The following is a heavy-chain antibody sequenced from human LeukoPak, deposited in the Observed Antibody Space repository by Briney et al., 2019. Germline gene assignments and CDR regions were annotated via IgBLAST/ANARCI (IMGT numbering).Heavy chain of an antibody. CDR1: GGTFSSYA. CDR2: IIPIFGTA. J-gene: IGHJ6*03. D-gene: IGHD3-10*01. V-gene: IGHV1-69*13. Sequence: ASVKVSCKASGGTFSSYAISWVRQAPGQGLEWMGGIIPIFGTANYAQKFQGRVTITANESTSTAYMELSSLRSEDTAVYYCARTDYYYGSGSYSHYYYYMDVWGKGTTVTISS. CDR3: ARTDYYYGSGSYSHYYYYMDV.